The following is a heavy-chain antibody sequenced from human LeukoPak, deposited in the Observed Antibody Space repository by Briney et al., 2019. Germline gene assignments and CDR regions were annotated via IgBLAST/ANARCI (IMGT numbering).Heavy chain of an antibody. CDR3: ARDYGDYGDY. Sequence: AASVKVSCKASGYTFPSYFMHWVRQAPGQGLEWVGIINPTGGSTTYAQKFQGRVTMTRDTSTSTVYMELSSLRSEDTAVYYCARDYGDYGDYWGQGTLVTVSS. D-gene: IGHD4-17*01. CDR1: GYTFPSYF. V-gene: IGHV1-46*01. CDR2: INPTGGST. J-gene: IGHJ4*02.